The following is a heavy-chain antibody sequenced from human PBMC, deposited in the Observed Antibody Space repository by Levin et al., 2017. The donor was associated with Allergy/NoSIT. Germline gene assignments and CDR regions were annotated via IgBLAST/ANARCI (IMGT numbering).Heavy chain of an antibody. CDR2: IDPSDSYT. CDR3: ARSRVTPESDWYFDL. D-gene: IGHD4-23*01. Sequence: GESLKISCKGSGYSFTSYWISWVRQMPGKGLEWMGRIDPSDSYTNYSPSFQGHVTISADKSISTAYLQWSSLKASDTAMYYCARSRVTPESDWYFDLWGRGTLVTVSS. J-gene: IGHJ2*01. CDR1: GYSFTSYW. V-gene: IGHV5-10-1*01.